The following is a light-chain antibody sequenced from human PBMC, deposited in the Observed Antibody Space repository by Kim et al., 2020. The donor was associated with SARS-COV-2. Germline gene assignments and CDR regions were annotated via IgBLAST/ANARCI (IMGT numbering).Light chain of an antibody. Sequence: QSVLTQPPSVSAAPGQKVTISCSGSSSNIGNNYVSWYQQLPGTAPKLLIYDNNKRPSGIPDRLSGSKSGTSATLGITGLQTGDEADYYCGTWDSSLSAGQVFGGGTQLTVL. CDR3: GTWDSSLSAGQV. CDR2: DNN. CDR1: SSNIGNNY. V-gene: IGLV1-51*01. J-gene: IGLJ3*02.